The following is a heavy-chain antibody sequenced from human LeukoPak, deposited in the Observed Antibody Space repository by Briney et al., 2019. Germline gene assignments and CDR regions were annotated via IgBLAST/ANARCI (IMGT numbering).Heavy chain of an antibody. J-gene: IGHJ6*03. CDR2: IYHSGST. D-gene: IGHD5-24*01. V-gene: IGHV4-38-2*02. Sequence: KPSETLSLTCTVSGYSISSGYYWGWIRQPPGKGLEWIGSIYHSGSTYYNPSLKSRVTILVDTSKNQFSLKLSSVTAADTAVYYCARMAPYYYYYYMDVWGKGTTVTVSS. CDR1: GYSISSGYY. CDR3: ARMAPYYYYYYMDV.